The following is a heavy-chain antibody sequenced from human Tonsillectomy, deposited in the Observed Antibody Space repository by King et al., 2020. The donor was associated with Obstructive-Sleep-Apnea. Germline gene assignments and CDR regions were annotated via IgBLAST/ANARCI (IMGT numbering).Heavy chain of an antibody. CDR2: IRSRSSYI. CDR1: GFTFSSYS. V-gene: IGHV3-21*01. Sequence: VQLVESGGGLVKPGGSLRLSCAASGFTFSSYSMNWVRQAPGKGLEWVSSIRSRSSYIYYADSVKGRFTISRDNDKNSLYLQMNSLRAEDTAVYYCARDLSSGAFDIWGQGTMVTVSS. CDR3: ARDLSSGAFDI. D-gene: IGHD6-19*01. J-gene: IGHJ3*02.